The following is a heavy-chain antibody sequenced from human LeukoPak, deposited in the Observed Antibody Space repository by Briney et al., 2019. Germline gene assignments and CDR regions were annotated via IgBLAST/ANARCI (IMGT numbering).Heavy chain of an antibody. D-gene: IGHD3-10*01. J-gene: IGHJ3*02. CDR1: GYTFTSYD. CDR3: ARGLGFGESRDAFDI. CDR2: MNPNSGNT. V-gene: IGHV1-8*01. Sequence: ASVKVSCKASGYTFTSYDINWVRQATGQGLGWVGWMNPNSGNTGYAQKFQGRVTMTRNTSISTAYMELSSLRSEDTAVYYCARGLGFGESRDAFDIWGQGTMVTVSS.